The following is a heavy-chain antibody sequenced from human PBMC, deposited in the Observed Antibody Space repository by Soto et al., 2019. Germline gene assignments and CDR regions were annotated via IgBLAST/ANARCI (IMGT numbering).Heavy chain of an antibody. CDR3: AKDISTTVTTNVLDY. D-gene: IGHD4-17*01. Sequence: GGSLRLSCAASGFTFSSYAMSWVRQAPGKGLEWVSAISGSGGSTYYADSVKGRFSISRDNSKNTLDLQMNSLRAEDTAVYYCAKDISTTVTTNVLDYCGLGTLVTVSS. CDR2: ISGSGGST. J-gene: IGHJ4*02. CDR1: GFTFSSYA. V-gene: IGHV3-23*01.